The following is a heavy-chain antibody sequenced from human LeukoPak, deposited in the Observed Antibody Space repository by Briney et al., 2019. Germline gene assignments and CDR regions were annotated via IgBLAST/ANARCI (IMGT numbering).Heavy chain of an antibody. Sequence: GASVKVSCKASGYTFTGYYMHWVRQAPGQGLEWMGGIIPIFGTANYAQKFQGRVTITADKSTSTAYMELSSLRSEDTAVYYCARDRQLGFDPWGQGTLVTVSS. J-gene: IGHJ5*02. CDR1: GYTFTGYY. CDR2: IIPIFGTA. V-gene: IGHV1-69*06. D-gene: IGHD5-24*01. CDR3: ARDRQLGFDP.